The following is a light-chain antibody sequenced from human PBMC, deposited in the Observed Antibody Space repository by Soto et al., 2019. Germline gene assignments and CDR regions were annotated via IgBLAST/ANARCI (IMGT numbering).Light chain of an antibody. CDR1: LSISGW. CDR3: QQYNSYLWT. J-gene: IGKJ1*01. V-gene: IGKV1-5*01. Sequence: DIQLTQSPSTLSASIGDTVTITCRASLSISGWLAWYQQAPGKAPKLLIFNAFTLQRGVPSRFRGGGSGTAFSLTISSLHPDDSAIYYCQQYNSYLWTFGLGTKVEI. CDR2: NAF.